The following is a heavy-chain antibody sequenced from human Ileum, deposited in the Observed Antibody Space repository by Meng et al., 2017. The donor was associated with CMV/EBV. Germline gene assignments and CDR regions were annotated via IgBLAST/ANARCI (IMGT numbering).Heavy chain of an antibody. CDR2: ISSSGSTI. CDR1: GFTFSDHY. J-gene: IGHJ6*02. Sequence: GGSLRLSCAAPGFTFSDHYMSWIRQAPGKGLEWVSYISSSGSTIHHADSVKGRFTISRDNAKNSLYLQMNSLRAEDTAVYYCARDSEYSSSSNYYYYYGMDVWGQGATVTVSS. V-gene: IGHV3-11*01. D-gene: IGHD6-13*01. CDR3: ARDSEYSSSSNYYYYYGMDV.